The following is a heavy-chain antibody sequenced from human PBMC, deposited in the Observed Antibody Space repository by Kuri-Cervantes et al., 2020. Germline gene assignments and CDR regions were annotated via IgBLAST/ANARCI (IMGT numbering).Heavy chain of an antibody. V-gene: IGHV3-72*01. CDR2: TRNKANSYTT. CDR3: ARAPRGHYFDY. CDR1: GFTFSDHY. Sequence: GESLKISCAASGFTFSDHYMDWVRQAPGKGLEWVGRTRNKANSYTTEYAASVKGRFTISRDDSKNSLYLQMNSLKTEDTAVYYCARAPRGHYFDYWGQGTLVTVSS. J-gene: IGHJ4*02.